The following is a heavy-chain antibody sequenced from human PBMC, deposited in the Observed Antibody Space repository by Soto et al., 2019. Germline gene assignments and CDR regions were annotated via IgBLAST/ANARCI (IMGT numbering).Heavy chain of an antibody. V-gene: IGHV3-30-3*01. CDR1: GFTFSSYA. D-gene: IGHD2-2*01. J-gene: IGHJ5*02. Sequence: QPGGSLRLSCAASGFTFSSYAMHWVRQAPGKGLEWVAVISYDGSNKYYADSVKGRFTISRDNSKNTLYLQMNSLRAEDTAVYYCARAVVPAADLNWFDPWGQGTLVTVSS. CDR3: ARAVVPAADLNWFDP. CDR2: ISYDGSNK.